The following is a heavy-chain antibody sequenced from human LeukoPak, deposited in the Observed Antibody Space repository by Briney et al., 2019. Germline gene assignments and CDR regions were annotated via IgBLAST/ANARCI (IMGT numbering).Heavy chain of an antibody. J-gene: IGHJ4*02. V-gene: IGHV4-38-2*01. CDR2: IYHSGST. CDR1: GHSISSGYY. CDR3: ARHGRFLYYFDY. Sequence: SETLSLTCAVSGHSISSGYYWGWIRQPPGKGLEWIGSIYHSGSTYYNPSLKSRVTISVDTSKNQFSLKLSSVTTADTAVYYCARHGRFLYYFDYWGQGTLVTVSS. D-gene: IGHD3-3*01.